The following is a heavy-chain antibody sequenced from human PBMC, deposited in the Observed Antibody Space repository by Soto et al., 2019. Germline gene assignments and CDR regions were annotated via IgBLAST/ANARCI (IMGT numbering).Heavy chain of an antibody. J-gene: IGHJ3*02. V-gene: IGHV3-7*05. CDR3: ARAHITMIVVAADAFDI. CDR1: GFTFSSYW. Sequence: GGSLRLSCAASGFTFSSYWMSWVRQAPGKGLEWVANIKQDGSEKYYVDSVKGRFTISRDNAKNSLYLQMNSLRAEDTAVYYCARAHITMIVVAADAFDIWGQGTMVTVSS. CDR2: IKQDGSEK. D-gene: IGHD3-22*01.